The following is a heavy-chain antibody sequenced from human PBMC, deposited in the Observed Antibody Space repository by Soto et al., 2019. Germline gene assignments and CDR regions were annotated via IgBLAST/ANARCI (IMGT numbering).Heavy chain of an antibody. CDR1: GFTFSGYS. D-gene: IGHD2-21*02. J-gene: IGHJ5*02. CDR3: ARDKVYCGGDCYSRWFDP. Sequence: EVQLVESGGGLVKPGGSLRLSCAASGFTFSGYSINWVRQAPGKGLEWVSSISSSSSYIYYADSVKGRFTISRDNAMNSLYLQMNSLRAEDTAVYYCARDKVYCGGDCYSRWFDPWGQGTLVTVSS. CDR2: ISSSSSYI. V-gene: IGHV3-21*01.